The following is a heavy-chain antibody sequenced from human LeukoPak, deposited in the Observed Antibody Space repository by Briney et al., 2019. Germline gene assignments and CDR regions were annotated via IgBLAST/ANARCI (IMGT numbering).Heavy chain of an antibody. J-gene: IGHJ4*02. Sequence: GGSLRLSCAASGFTFSSYWMHWVRQAPGKGLVWVSRINSDGSSTNYADSVKGRFTISRDNAKNTLYLQMNSLRAEDTAVYYCARDRSDCGGDCYHLDYWGQGTLVTVSS. CDR2: INSDGSST. V-gene: IGHV3-74*01. D-gene: IGHD2-21*02. CDR3: ARDRSDCGGDCYHLDY. CDR1: GFTFSSYW.